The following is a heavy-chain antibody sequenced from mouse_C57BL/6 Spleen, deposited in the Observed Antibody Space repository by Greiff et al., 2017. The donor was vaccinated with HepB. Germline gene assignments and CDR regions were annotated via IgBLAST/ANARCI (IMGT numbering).Heavy chain of an antibody. CDR1: GYTFTSYW. J-gene: IGHJ1*03. D-gene: IGHD1-1*01. CDR2: IDPSDSYT. Sequence: QVQLQQPGAELVMPGASVKLSCKASGYTFTSYWMHWVKQRPGQGLEWIGEIDPSDSYTNYNQKFKGKSTLTVDKSSSTAYTQLSSLTSEYSAVYYCASTATVVATGYFDVWGTGTTVTVSS. V-gene: IGHV1-69*01. CDR3: ASTATVVATGYFDV.